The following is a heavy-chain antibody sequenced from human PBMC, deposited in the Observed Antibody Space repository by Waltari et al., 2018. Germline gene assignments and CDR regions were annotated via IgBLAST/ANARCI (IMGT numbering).Heavy chain of an antibody. Sequence: EEVGGYLVPPGGSLRLSCGGPGFTFGGHNINWVRQTPGKGLEWISHIIPAGYDKLYAASVKGRFTISRDSAKSVFLEMSRLRAEDTGVYYCVRSLYINYGREGFEEWGPGTMVTVSS. J-gene: IGHJ3*01. D-gene: IGHD3-16*01. CDR1: GFTFGGHN. CDR3: VRSLYINYGREGFEE. V-gene: IGHV3-48*03. CDR2: IIPAGYDK.